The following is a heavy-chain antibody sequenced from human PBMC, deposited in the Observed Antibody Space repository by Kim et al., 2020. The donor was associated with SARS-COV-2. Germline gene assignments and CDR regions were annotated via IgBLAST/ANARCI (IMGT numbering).Heavy chain of an antibody. CDR3: ARDPGTTNQGIAAAGYRYYYYYYYMDV. CDR1: GYTFTGYY. Sequence: ASVKVSCKASGYTFTGYYMHWVRQAPGQGLEWMGRINPNSGGTNYAQKFQGRVTMTRGTSISTAYMELSRLRSDDTAVYYCARDPGTTNQGIAAAGYRYYYYYYYMDV. J-gene: IGHJ6*03. V-gene: IGHV1-2*06. CDR2: INPNSGGT. D-gene: IGHD6-13*01.